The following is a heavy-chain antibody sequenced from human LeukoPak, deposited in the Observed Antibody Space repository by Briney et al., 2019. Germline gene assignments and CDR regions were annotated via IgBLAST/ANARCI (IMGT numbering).Heavy chain of an antibody. Sequence: ASVKVSCKASGFTSTNFAVQWVRQARGQRLEWIGWIIVGSGATKCAQDFQERVTITRDLSTSTLYMELRSLTSEDTAVYYCAADLSDPRMGASYLDSWGQGTLVTVSS. V-gene: IGHV1-58*01. D-gene: IGHD3-16*01. CDR1: GFTSTNFA. J-gene: IGHJ4*02. CDR3: AADLSDPRMGASYLDS. CDR2: IIVGSGAT.